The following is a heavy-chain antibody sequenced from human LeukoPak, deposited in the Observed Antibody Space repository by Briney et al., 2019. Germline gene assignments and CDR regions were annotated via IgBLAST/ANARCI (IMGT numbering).Heavy chain of an antibody. CDR3: AKPISGGLAVTADWFHP. V-gene: IGHV3-23*01. Sequence: GGSLRLSCTASGFAFSVYAMSWLRQPPGKGLEWVSTINANSGTTSYAASVRGRFTISTDNSKNTLYLQLNTLRADDTATYYCAKPISGGLAVTADWFHPWGQGTLVVVSS. J-gene: IGHJ5*01. CDR2: INANSGTT. D-gene: IGHD6-19*01. CDR1: GFAFSVYA.